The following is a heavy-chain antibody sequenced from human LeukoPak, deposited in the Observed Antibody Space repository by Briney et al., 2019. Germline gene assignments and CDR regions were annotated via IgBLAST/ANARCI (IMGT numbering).Heavy chain of an antibody. CDR1: GFTFSSYA. D-gene: IGHD6-13*01. J-gene: IGHJ4*02. CDR2: ISGSGGST. CDR3: AKDIFVAAAGTPPFDY. Sequence: PGGSLRLSCAASGFTFSSYAMSWVRQAPGKGLEWVSAISGSGGSTYYADSVKGRFTISGDNSKNTLYLQMNSLRAEDTAVYYCAKDIFVAAAGTPPFDYWGQGTLVTVSS. V-gene: IGHV3-23*01.